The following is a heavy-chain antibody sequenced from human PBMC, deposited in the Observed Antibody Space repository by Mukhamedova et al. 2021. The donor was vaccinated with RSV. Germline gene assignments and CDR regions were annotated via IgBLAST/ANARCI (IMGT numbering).Heavy chain of an antibody. CDR3: EKRGTRSWNGFDY. CDR2: GDTT. Sequence: GDTTYYADSVKGRFTISRDSSRNTLFLQMDSLRADDTGVYYCEKRGTRSWNGFDYWGQGTLVTVSS. V-gene: IGHV3-23*01. D-gene: IGHD1-1*01. J-gene: IGHJ4*02.